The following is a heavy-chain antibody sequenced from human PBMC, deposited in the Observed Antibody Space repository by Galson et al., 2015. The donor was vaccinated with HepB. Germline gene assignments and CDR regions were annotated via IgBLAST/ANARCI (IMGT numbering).Heavy chain of an antibody. J-gene: IGHJ6*02. CDR2: ISSNSSYI. D-gene: IGHD2-2*01. Sequence: SLRLSCAASGFTFGSYSMNWVRQAPGKGLEWVSSISSNSSYIDYADSVKGRFTISRDNAKNSLYLQMNSLRAEDTAVYYCARAGCSSTSCPSTRYYGMDVWDQGTTVTVSS. CDR3: ARAGCSSTSCPSTRYYGMDV. CDR1: GFTFGSYS. V-gene: IGHV3-21*01.